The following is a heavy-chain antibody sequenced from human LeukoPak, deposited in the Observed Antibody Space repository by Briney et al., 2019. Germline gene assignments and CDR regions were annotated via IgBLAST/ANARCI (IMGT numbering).Heavy chain of an antibody. CDR2: VYPGDSDT. D-gene: IGHD3-10*01. Sequence: KAGESLKISCKGSGYSFTNYWIGWVRQMPGKGLELIGIVYPGDSDTRNSPSFQGQVTFSADKSITTAYLQWSSLKASDTAMYYCARSPNYYYGRSAFSASFDYWGQGTLVTVSS. CDR3: ARSPNYYYGRSAFSASFDY. CDR1: GYSFTNYW. V-gene: IGHV5-51*01. J-gene: IGHJ4*02.